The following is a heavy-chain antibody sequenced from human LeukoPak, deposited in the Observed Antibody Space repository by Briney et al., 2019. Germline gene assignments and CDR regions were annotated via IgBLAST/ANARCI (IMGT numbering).Heavy chain of an antibody. D-gene: IGHD4-17*01. Sequence: GGSLRLSCAASGFTFATYAMSWVRQAPGKGLEWVSSISGSNDNTYYADSVKDRFTISRDNSKNTLSLQMNSLRAEDTAVYYCAKGRGTTVTSAANYWGQGTLVTVSS. CDR3: AKGRGTTVTSAANY. V-gene: IGHV3-23*01. CDR2: ISGSNDNT. CDR1: GFTFATYA. J-gene: IGHJ4*02.